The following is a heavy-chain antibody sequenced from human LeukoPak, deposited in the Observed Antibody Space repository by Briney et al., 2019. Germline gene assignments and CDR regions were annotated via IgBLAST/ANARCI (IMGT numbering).Heavy chain of an antibody. Sequence: VGSLRLSCAASGFTFDDYAMHWVRQAPGKGLEWVSLISWDGGSTYYADSVKGRFTISRDNSKNSLYLQMNSLRAEDTALYYCAKGAPGEVHYMDVWGKGTTVTVSS. J-gene: IGHJ6*03. CDR1: GFTFDDYA. D-gene: IGHD3-10*01. CDR3: AKGAPGEVHYMDV. CDR2: ISWDGGST. V-gene: IGHV3-43D*03.